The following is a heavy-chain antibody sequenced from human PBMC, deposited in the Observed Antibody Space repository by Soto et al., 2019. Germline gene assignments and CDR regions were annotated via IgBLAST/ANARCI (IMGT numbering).Heavy chain of an antibody. CDR3: AKDRRIVVVVAATGAFDY. J-gene: IGHJ4*02. D-gene: IGHD2-15*01. CDR1: GFTFSSYA. CDR2: ISGSGGST. Sequence: GSLRLSCAASGFTFSSYAMSWVRQAPGKGLEWVSAISGSGGSTYYADSVKGRFTISRDNSKNTLYLQMNSLRAEDTAVYYCAKDRRIVVVVAATGAFDYWGQGTLVTVSS. V-gene: IGHV3-23*01.